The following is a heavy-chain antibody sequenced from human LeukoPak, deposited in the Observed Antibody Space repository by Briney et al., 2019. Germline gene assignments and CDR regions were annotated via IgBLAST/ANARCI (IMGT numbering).Heavy chain of an antibody. CDR3: ATSSPYCSSTSCPNNWFDP. V-gene: IGHV1-46*01. CDR2: INPTGGST. D-gene: IGHD2-2*01. CDR1: GYTLTSYY. J-gene: IGHJ5*02. Sequence: ASVKVSCKASGYTLTSYYMHWVRQAPGQGLEWMGIINPTGGSTNYAQKFQGRVTITADESTSTAYMELSSLRSEDTAVYYCATSSPYCSSTSCPNNWFDPWGQGTLVTVSS.